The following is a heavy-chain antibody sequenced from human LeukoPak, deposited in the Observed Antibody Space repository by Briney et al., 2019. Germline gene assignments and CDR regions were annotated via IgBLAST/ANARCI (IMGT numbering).Heavy chain of an antibody. V-gene: IGHV1-2*02. D-gene: IGHD3-10*01. J-gene: IGHJ5*02. Sequence: VSSVKVSCKSSGYTFTGYYMHWVRQAPGQGVEWMGWSNPNSGGTNYAQKFQGRVTMTRDTSISTAYMELSRLRSDDTAVYYCARDTLWFGELFSWFDPWGQGTLVTVSS. CDR1: GYTFTGYY. CDR2: SNPNSGGT. CDR3: ARDTLWFGELFSWFDP.